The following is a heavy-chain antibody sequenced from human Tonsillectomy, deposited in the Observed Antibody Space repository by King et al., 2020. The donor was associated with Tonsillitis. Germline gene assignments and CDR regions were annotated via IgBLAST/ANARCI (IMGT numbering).Heavy chain of an antibody. J-gene: IGHJ4*02. V-gene: IGHV3-23*04. CDR1: GFTFSSYA. CDR2: ISGSGGST. CDR3: AKLNCSGGSCYSDY. Sequence: VQLVESGGGLVQPGGSLRLSCAASGFTFSSYAMRWVRQAPGKGLEWVSAISGSGGSTYYADSVKGRFTISRDNSKNTLYLQMNSLRVEDTAVYYCAKLNCSGGSCYSDYWGQGTLVTVSS. D-gene: IGHD2-15*01.